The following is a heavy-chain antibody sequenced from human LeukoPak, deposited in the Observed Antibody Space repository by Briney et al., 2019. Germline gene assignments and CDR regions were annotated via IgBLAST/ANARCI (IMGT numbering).Heavy chain of an antibody. CDR1: GGSFSGYY. Sequence: PSETLSLTCGVYGGSFSGYYWTWIRQSPGMGLEWIGEIIHTGRTNYNPSLTSRVSISVDTSKNQFSLELSSVTAADTAVYYCARLPDYYDSSGYNDAFDIWGQGTMVTVSS. J-gene: IGHJ3*02. CDR2: IIHTGRT. D-gene: IGHD3-22*01. V-gene: IGHV4-34*12. CDR3: ARLPDYYDSSGYNDAFDI.